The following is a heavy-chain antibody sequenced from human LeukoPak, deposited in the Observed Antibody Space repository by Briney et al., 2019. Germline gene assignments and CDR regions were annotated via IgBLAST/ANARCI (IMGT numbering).Heavy chain of an antibody. CDR3: ARDQWYCSSTSCYDYYYYYGMDV. Sequence: GGSLRLSCAASGFTFSSYGMHWVRQAPGKGLEWVAVIWYDGSNKYYADSVKGRFTISRDNSKNTLYLQMNSLRAEDTAVYYCARDQWYCSSTSCYDYYYYYGMDVWGQGTTVTVSS. D-gene: IGHD2-2*01. CDR2: IWYDGSNK. CDR1: GFTFSSYG. J-gene: IGHJ6*02. V-gene: IGHV3-33*01.